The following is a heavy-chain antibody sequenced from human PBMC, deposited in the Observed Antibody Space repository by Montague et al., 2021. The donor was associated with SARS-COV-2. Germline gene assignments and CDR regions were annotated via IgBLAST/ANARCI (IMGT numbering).Heavy chain of an antibody. CDR1: GGSMINNY. Sequence: ETLSLTCSVSGGSMINNYWSWIRQPPGKGLEWMGYIYYTGSTDYNPSLESRATLSIDTSKNEFSLKLTSVTAADTAVYYCARGGGRLQYSYYYGMDVWGQGTTVTVSS. J-gene: IGHJ6*02. CDR3: ARGGGRLQYSYYYGMDV. V-gene: IGHV4-59*01. D-gene: IGHD5-12*01. CDR2: IYYTGST.